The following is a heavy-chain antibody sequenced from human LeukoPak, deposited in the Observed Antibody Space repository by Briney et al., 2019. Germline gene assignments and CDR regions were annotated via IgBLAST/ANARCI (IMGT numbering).Heavy chain of an antibody. V-gene: IGHV1-69*13. CDR1: GGTFSSYG. D-gene: IGHD4-23*01. Sequence: GASVKVSCKASGGTFSSYGINWVRQAPGQGLEWMGGIIPMFGTAKYAQMFEGRVRITADESTRIIYMDVSSLRSEDTAVYYCARGDYGANSWYFDLWGRGTLVTVSS. CDR2: IIPMFGTA. J-gene: IGHJ2*01. CDR3: ARGDYGANSWYFDL.